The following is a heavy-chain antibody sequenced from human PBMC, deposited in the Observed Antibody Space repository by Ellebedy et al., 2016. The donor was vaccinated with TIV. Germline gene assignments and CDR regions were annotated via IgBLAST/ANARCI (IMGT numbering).Heavy chain of an antibody. D-gene: IGHD5-12*01. CDR3: ARDLRGYSGYDGAFDI. CDR1: GYTFTSYG. J-gene: IGHJ3*02. Sequence: ASVKVSCKASGYTFTSYGISWVRQAPGQGLEWMGWISAYNGNTNYAQKFQGRVTMTRNTSISTAYMELSSLRSDDTAVYYCARDLRGYSGYDGAFDIWGQGTMVTVSS. V-gene: IGHV1-18*04. CDR2: ISAYNGNT.